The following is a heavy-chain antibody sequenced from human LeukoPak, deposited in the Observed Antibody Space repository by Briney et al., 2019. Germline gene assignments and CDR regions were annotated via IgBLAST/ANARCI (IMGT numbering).Heavy chain of an antibody. CDR1: GFTFSSYA. V-gene: IGHV3-23*01. CDR3: AKGRHPRGGKKEMATITGGFDY. D-gene: IGHD5-24*01. CDR2: ISGSGGST. J-gene: IGHJ4*02. Sequence: GGSLRLSCAASGFTFSSYAMSWVRQAPGMGLEWVSAISGSGGSTYYADSVKGRFTISRDNSKNTLYLQMNSLRAEDTAVYYCAKGRHPRGGKKEMATITGGFDYWGQGTLVTVSS.